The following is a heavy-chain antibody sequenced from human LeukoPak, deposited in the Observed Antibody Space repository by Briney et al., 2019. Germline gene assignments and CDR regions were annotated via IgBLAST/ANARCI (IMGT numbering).Heavy chain of an antibody. CDR3: ARDRGSSSLIYFDY. J-gene: IGHJ4*02. CDR2: ITGSGGST. D-gene: IGHD6-13*01. Sequence: PGGSLRLSCAASGFTFSSYAMSWVRQAQGKGLEWVSGITGSGGSTYYADSVKGRFTVSRDNSKNTLYLQMHSLRVEDTAVYYCARDRGSSSLIYFDYCGQGTLVTVSS. CDR1: GFTFSSYA. V-gene: IGHV3-23*01.